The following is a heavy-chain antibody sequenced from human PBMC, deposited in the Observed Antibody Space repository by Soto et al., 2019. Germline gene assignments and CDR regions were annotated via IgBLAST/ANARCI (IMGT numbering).Heavy chain of an antibody. CDR2: INGGGGNT. CDR3: ANSTFGVTALNHLELY. CDR1: GFTFTNYA. J-gene: IGHJ4*02. V-gene: IGHV3-23*01. Sequence: PGGSLRLSCAASGFTFTNYAMSWVRQAPGKGLEWVSAINGGGGNTYYADSVKGQFTISRDNSRNTVYLQMNSLTAEDTAVYYCANSTFGVTALNHLELYWGPGTLVTVFS. D-gene: IGHD2-21*02.